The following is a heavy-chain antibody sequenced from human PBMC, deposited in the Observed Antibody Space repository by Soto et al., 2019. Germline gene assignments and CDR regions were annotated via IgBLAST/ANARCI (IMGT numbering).Heavy chain of an antibody. CDR2: ISYDGSNK. Sequence: GGSLRLSCAASGFTFSSYAMHWVRQAPGKGLEWVAVISYDGSNKYYADSVKGRFTISRDNSKNTLYLQMNSLRAEDTAVYYCARSLQWLVRYYYYGMDVWGQGTTVTVSS. V-gene: IGHV3-30-3*01. D-gene: IGHD6-19*01. CDR3: ARSLQWLVRYYYYGMDV. CDR1: GFTFSSYA. J-gene: IGHJ6*02.